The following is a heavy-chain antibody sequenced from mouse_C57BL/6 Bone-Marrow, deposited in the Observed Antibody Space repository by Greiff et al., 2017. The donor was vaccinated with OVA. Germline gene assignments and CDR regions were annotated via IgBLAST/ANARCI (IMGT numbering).Heavy chain of an antibody. J-gene: IGHJ1*03. CDR1: GYTFTSYW. CDR3: ARVELRYRLRYVDV. Sequence: VQLQQPGAELVKPGASVKLSCKASGYTFTSYWMPWVKQRPGQGLEWIGIIYPNSGSTNYNEKFKSKATLTVDTSSSTAYMQLSSLTSEDSAVYDCARVELRYRLRYVDVGGRGKAVTVSS. D-gene: IGHD1-1*01. V-gene: IGHV1-64*01. CDR2: IYPNSGST.